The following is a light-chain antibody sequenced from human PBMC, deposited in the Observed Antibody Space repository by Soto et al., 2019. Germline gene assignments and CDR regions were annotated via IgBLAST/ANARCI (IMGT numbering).Light chain of an antibody. V-gene: IGKV3-15*01. CDR2: GAS. CDR3: QQYDNWPPFT. CDR1: QIVGSH. J-gene: IGKJ3*01. Sequence: EIVMTQSPVTLSVSPGERATLSCRASQIVGSHLSWYQQRPGQAPRLLIYGASYRATGIPPRFSGSGSGTDFTLTISSLQSEDFAVYYCQQYDNWPPFTFGPGTKVDIK.